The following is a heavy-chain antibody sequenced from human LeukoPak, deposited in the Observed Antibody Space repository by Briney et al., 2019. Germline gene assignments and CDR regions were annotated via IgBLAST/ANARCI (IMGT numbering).Heavy chain of an antibody. D-gene: IGHD6-13*01. CDR2: INQSGST. V-gene: IGHV4-34*01. Sequence: PSETLSLTCEVYGGSFSGYYWSWIRQPPGKGLEWIGEINQSGSTNYNPSLKSRVTISVDTSRNQFSLKLSSVTAADTAVYYCARDRPGGSSLDYWGQGTLVTVSS. CDR1: GGSFSGYY. CDR3: ARDRPGGSSLDY. J-gene: IGHJ4*02.